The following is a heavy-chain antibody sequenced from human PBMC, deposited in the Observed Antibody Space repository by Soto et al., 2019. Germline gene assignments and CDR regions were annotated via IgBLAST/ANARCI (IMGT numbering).Heavy chain of an antibody. Sequence: SETLSLTCTVSGGSIRSGDYYWSWIRQPPGKGLEWIGYIYYSGSTYYNPSLKSRVTISVDTSKNQFSLKLSSVTAADTAVYYCAREGVVVTAIPSCWGQGTLVTVSS. J-gene: IGHJ4*02. CDR1: GGSIRSGDYY. V-gene: IGHV4-30-4*01. D-gene: IGHD2-21*02. CDR3: AREGVVVTAIPSC. CDR2: IYYSGST.